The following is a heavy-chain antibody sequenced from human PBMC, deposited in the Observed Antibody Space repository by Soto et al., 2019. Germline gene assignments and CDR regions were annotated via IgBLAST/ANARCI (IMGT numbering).Heavy chain of an antibody. CDR2: INAGNGNT. Sequence: GASVKVSCKASGYTFTSYAMHWVRQAPGQRLEWMGWINAGNGNTKYSQKFQGRVTITRDTSASTAYMELSSLRSEDTAVYYCARDQGQLLPYYYYGMDVWGQGTTVTVS. J-gene: IGHJ6*02. D-gene: IGHD2-2*01. CDR3: ARDQGQLLPYYYYGMDV. V-gene: IGHV1-3*01. CDR1: GYTFTSYA.